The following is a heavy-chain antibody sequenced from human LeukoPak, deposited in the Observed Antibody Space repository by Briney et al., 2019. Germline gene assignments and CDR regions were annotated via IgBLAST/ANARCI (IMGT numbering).Heavy chain of an antibody. D-gene: IGHD6-19*01. CDR3: ARREISSGWVPGAFDI. CDR1: GGSISSHY. CDR2: IYYSGST. Sequence: PSETLSLTCTVSGGSISSHYWSWIRQPPGKGLEWIGYIYYSGSTNYNPSLMSRVTISVDTSKNQFSLKLTSVTAADTAVYYCARREISSGWVPGAFDIWGQGTTVTVSS. J-gene: IGHJ3*02. V-gene: IGHV4-59*08.